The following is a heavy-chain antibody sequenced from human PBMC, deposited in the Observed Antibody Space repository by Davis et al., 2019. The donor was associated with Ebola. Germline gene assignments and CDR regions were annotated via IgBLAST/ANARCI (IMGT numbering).Heavy chain of an antibody. Sequence: GESLKISCTASGFTFSDYYMSWLRQAPGKGLEWLSYISGSNAIHYADSVKGRFTISRDNAKGSLYLQMNSLSADDTAVYYCARVLKEFEYQLLGTNYYYHFGMDVWGKGATVTVSS. CDR2: ISGSNAI. D-gene: IGHD2-2*01. CDR3: ARVLKEFEYQLLGTNYYYHFGMDV. V-gene: IGHV3-11*01. J-gene: IGHJ6*04. CDR1: GFTFSDYY.